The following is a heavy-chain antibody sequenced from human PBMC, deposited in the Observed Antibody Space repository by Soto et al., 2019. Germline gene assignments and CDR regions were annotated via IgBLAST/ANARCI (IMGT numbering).Heavy chain of an antibody. V-gene: IGHV4-61*08. J-gene: IGHJ3*02. CDR3: ARVGGSYLGNAFDI. D-gene: IGHD1-26*01. Sequence: PSETLSLTCAVSGGSFSSGGYSWGWIRQPPGKGLEWIGYIYYSGSTNYNPSLKSRVTISVDTSKNQFSLKLSSVTAADTVVYYCARVGGSYLGNAFDIWGQGTMVTVSS. CDR2: IYYSGST. CDR1: GGSFSSGGYS.